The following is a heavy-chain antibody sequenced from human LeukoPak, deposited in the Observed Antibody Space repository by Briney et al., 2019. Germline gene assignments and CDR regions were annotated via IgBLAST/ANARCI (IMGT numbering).Heavy chain of an antibody. Sequence: GGSLRLSWAASGFTFSSYAMSWVRRAPGKGLEWVSVISGSGGSTYYADSVKGRFTISRDNSKNTLYLQLNSQRAEDTAVYYCARTSGRYFEYWGQGTLVTVSS. J-gene: IGHJ4*02. V-gene: IGHV3-23*01. CDR2: ISGSGGST. CDR3: ARTSGRYFEY. D-gene: IGHD5-12*01. CDR1: GFTFSSYA.